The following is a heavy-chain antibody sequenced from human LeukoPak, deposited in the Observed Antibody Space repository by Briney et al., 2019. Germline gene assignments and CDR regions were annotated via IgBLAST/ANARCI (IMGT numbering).Heavy chain of an antibody. CDR2: IYHSGST. Sequence: SETLSLTCTVSGGSITNYDWSWIRQPPGKGLEWIGNIYHSGSTNYYSSLKRRVTVLVDTSKNQPSLKLNSVAAADTAVYYCAREGGYPVTGAFDVWGQGTRVTVSS. D-gene: IGHD2-21*02. J-gene: IGHJ3*01. CDR1: GGSITNYD. V-gene: IGHV4-59*01. CDR3: AREGGYPVTGAFDV.